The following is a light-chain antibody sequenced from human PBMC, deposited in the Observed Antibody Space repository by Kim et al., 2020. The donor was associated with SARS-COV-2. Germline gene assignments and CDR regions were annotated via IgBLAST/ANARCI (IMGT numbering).Light chain of an antibody. CDR1: QGIRND. CDR3: LQHYTYPWT. V-gene: IGKV1-6*01. J-gene: IGKJ1*01. CDR2: GAS. Sequence: AIQVTQSPSSLSASVGDRVTITCRASQGIRNDLGWYQHKPGKAPKLLIYGASNLQSGVPSRFSGSGSGTDFTLTISSLQPEDFVTYYCLQHYTYPWTFGQGTKVDIK.